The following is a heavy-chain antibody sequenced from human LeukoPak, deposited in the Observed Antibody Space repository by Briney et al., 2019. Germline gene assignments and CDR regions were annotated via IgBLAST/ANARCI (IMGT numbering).Heavy chain of an antibody. CDR2: ISAYNGNT. Sequence: ASVKVSCKASGYTFTSYGICWVRQAPGQGLEWMGWISAYNGNTNYAQKLQGRVTMTTDTSTSTAYMELRSLRSEDTAVYYCARDPIYDSSGYYNYWGQGTLVTVSS. CDR3: ARDPIYDSSGYYNY. V-gene: IGHV1-18*01. J-gene: IGHJ4*02. D-gene: IGHD3-22*01. CDR1: GYTFTSYG.